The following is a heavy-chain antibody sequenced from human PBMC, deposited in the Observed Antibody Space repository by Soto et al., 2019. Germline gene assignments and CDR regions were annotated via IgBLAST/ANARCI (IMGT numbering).Heavy chain of an antibody. CDR3: ARDPHTYYSGSSYPVDV. Sequence: QVQLVQSGAEVKKPGASVKVSCKTSGYTFTSYGITWVRQAPGQGLEWLGWISGYTGNRYFAQKLRARVTMTTDTSTITAHMELRSLGSDDSAVYYCARDPHTYYSGSSYPVDVWGQGNTVTVSS. V-gene: IGHV1-18*01. CDR2: ISGYTGNR. J-gene: IGHJ6*02. CDR1: GYTFTSYG. D-gene: IGHD1-26*01.